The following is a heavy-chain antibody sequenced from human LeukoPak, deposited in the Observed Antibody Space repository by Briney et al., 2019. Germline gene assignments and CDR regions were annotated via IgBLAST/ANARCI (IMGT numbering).Heavy chain of an antibody. J-gene: IGHJ5*02. V-gene: IGHV4-39*01. D-gene: IGHD3-3*01. CDR1: GGSINSISYY. CDR2: IYYSGTT. Sequence: SETLSLTCTVSGGSINSISYYLGWIRQPPGKGLEWIGTIYYSGTTYYNPSLKSRVTISVDASKNQFSLKLSSVTAADTAVYYCASPIAASTCGVVYNWFDPWGQGTLVTVSS. CDR3: ASPIAASTCGVVYNWFDP.